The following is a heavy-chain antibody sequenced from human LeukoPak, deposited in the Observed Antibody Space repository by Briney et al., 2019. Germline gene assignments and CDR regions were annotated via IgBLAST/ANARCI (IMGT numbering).Heavy chain of an antibody. J-gene: IGHJ4*02. CDR1: GFTFSSYA. D-gene: IGHD3-3*01. CDR3: ARSRYDVVYFDY. Sequence: GGSLRLSCAASGFTFSSYAMSWVRQAPGKGLEWVSAISGSGGSTYYADSVKGRFTISRDNAKNSLYLQMNSLRAEDTAVYYCARSRYDVVYFDYWGQGTLVTVSS. CDR2: ISGSGGST. V-gene: IGHV3-23*01.